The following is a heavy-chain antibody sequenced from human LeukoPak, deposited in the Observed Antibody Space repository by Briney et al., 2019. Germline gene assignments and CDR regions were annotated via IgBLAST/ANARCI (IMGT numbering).Heavy chain of an antibody. CDR3: ARGSPFLAAAAHFDY. Sequence: GASVKVSCKASGYTFTSYGISWVRQAPGQGLEWMGWISAYNGNTNYAQKLQGRVTMTTDTSTSTAYMELRSLRSDDTAVYYCARGSPFLAAAAHFDYWGQGTLVTVSS. J-gene: IGHJ4*02. V-gene: IGHV1-18*01. CDR2: ISAYNGNT. CDR1: GYTFTSYG. D-gene: IGHD6-13*01.